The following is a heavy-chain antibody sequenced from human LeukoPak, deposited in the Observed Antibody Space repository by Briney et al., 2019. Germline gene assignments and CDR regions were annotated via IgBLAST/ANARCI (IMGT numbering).Heavy chain of an antibody. CDR1: GGPFTGYF. CDR2: INHGGSI. D-gene: IGHD6-6*01. J-gene: IGHJ3*01. CDR3: AKVYSSSSRDSFDV. Sequence: SETLSLTCAVYGGPFTGYFWSWIRQSPGKGLEWIGEINHGGSINSNPSLKSRVTISRDTSKNQFSLKLYSVTAADTAVYYCAKVYSSSSRDSFDVWGPGTMVTVSS. V-gene: IGHV4-34*01.